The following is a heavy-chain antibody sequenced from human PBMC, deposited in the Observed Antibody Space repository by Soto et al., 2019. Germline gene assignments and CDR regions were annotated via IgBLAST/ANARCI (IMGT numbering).Heavy chain of an antibody. CDR2: ISSRSYTI. D-gene: IGHD6-6*01. CDR3: ARGGSSSDNGLDV. J-gene: IGHJ6*02. Sequence: VQLVESGGGLVQPGGSLRLSCAASGFTFSTYSMHWVRQAPGQGLEWVSYISSRSYTIYYVDSVKGRFTISRDNAKNSLYGQMNSLRDEDTAVYYCARGGSSSDNGLDVWGQGTTVTVSS. CDR1: GFTFSTYS. V-gene: IGHV3-48*02.